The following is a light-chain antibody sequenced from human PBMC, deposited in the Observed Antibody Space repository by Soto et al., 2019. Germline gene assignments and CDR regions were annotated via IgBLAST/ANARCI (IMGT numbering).Light chain of an antibody. CDR3: TSYAGTYSFFYV. Sequence: QSALTQPPSASGSPGQSVTISCTGTSSDVGAYNYVSWYQQLPGKAPKHIIYEVSKRPSGVPDRFSGSKSGNTASLTVSGLQAEDEADYYCTSYAGTYSFFYVFGTGTKVTVL. J-gene: IGLJ1*01. CDR2: EVS. CDR1: SSDVGAYNY. V-gene: IGLV2-8*01.